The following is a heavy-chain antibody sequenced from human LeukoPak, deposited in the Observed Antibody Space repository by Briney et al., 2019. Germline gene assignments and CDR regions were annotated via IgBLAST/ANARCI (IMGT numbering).Heavy chain of an antibody. Sequence: KPSETLSLTCTVSGGSISSSSYYWDWIRQPPGKGLEWIATMYYSGSTYYNPSLKSRVTISVDTSKNQFSLKLSSVTAADTAVYYCARGALMVYAVRVQNDAFDIWGQGTMVTVSS. CDR2: MYYSGST. V-gene: IGHV4-39*01. CDR3: ARGALMVYAVRVQNDAFDI. D-gene: IGHD2-8*01. CDR1: GGSISSSSYY. J-gene: IGHJ3*02.